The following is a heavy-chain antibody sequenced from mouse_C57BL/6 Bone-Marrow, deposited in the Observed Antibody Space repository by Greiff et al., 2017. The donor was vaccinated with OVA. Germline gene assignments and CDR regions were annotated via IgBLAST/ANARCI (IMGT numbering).Heavy chain of an antibody. Sequence: QVQLQQPGAELVKPGASVKLSCKASGYTFTSYWMHWVKQRPGQGLEWIGMIHPNSGSTNYNEKFKSKATLTVDKSSSTAYMQLSSLTSEDSAVYDCARRDYYGSSYDAMDYWGQGTSVTVSS. CDR3: ARRDYYGSSYDAMDY. V-gene: IGHV1-64*01. D-gene: IGHD1-1*01. CDR1: GYTFTSYW. CDR2: IHPNSGST. J-gene: IGHJ4*01.